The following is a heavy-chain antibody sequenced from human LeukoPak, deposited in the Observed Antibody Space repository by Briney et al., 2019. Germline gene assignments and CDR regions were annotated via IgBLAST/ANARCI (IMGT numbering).Heavy chain of an antibody. CDR2: IRWNSGSI. J-gene: IGHJ4*02. CDR3: AKSKQVGSLPDF. Sequence: GGSLRLSCAASGFIFNDYAMHWVRQAPGKGLEWVSGIRWNSGSIGYADSVKGRFTISRDNAKNSLYLQMNSLRAEDMALYYCAKSKQVGSLPDFWGQGTLVTVSS. V-gene: IGHV3-9*03. D-gene: IGHD6-6*01. CDR1: GFIFNDYA.